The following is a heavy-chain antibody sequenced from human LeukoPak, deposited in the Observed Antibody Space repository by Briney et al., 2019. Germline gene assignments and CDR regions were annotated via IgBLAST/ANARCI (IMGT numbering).Heavy chain of an antibody. CDR3: ARATAHDYYYYMDV. J-gene: IGHJ6*03. D-gene: IGHD2-21*02. V-gene: IGHV3-21*01. Sequence: GGSLRLSWAASGFTFSSYSMNWVRQAPGKGLEWVSFISSSRSYIYYADSVKGRFTISRDNAKNSLYLQMNSLRAEDTAVYYCARATAHDYYYYMDVWGKGTTVTISS. CDR1: GFTFSSYS. CDR2: ISSSRSYI.